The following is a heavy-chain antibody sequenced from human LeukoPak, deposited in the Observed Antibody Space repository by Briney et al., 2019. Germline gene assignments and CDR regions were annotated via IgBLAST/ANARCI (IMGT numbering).Heavy chain of an antibody. V-gene: IGHV3-49*04. J-gene: IGHJ4*02. D-gene: IGHD3-22*01. CDR1: GFTFGDYV. Sequence: PGGSLRLSCTASGFTFGDYVMSWVRQAPGKGLEWVGFIRSKAYGGTTKNAASVKGRFTISRDDSRSIAYLQMNSLKTEDTAVYYCTTLTMIVGPHFDYWGQGTLVTVSS. CDR2: IRSKAYGGTT. CDR3: TTLTMIVGPHFDY.